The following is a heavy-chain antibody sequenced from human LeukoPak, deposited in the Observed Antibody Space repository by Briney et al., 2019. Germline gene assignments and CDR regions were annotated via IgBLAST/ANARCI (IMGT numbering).Heavy chain of an antibody. D-gene: IGHD2-15*01. CDR1: GYRFTSDW. Sequence: GESLKISCKGSGYRFTSDWIGWVRQMPGKGLEWMGIIYPGDSDTRYSPSFQGQVTISADKSVNTAYLQWSSLRASDTAMYYCARLSGRVVCSAGSCYIDSWGQGTLVTVSS. J-gene: IGHJ4*02. CDR2: IYPGDSDT. V-gene: IGHV5-51*01. CDR3: ARLSGRVVCSAGSCYIDS.